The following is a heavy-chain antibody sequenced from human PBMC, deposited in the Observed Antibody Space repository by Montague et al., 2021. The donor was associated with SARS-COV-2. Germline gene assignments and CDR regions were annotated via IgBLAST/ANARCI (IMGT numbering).Heavy chain of an antibody. D-gene: IGHD4-17*01. CDR2: IYYTGST. CDR1: GGSIGTYY. Sequence: SETLSLTCTVSGGSIGTYYWNWIRQSPGKGLEWLGYIYYTGSTKXXPSLKSRVTISMDTSRDQLSLRLESVTAADTAVYYCARDNYGDWGYYGLDVWGQGTTVTVSS. CDR3: ARDNYGDWGYYGLDV. V-gene: IGHV4-59*01. J-gene: IGHJ6*02.